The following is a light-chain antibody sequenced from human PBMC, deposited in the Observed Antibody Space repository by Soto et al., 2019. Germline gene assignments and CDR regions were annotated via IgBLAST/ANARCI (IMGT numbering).Light chain of an antibody. Sequence: EIFFTPSPTTLSFFPGERTAPSLRPSQSVSRFLAWYQQKPGQAPRLLIYGASNRATGIPTRFSGSGSGTDFTLTISSLEAEDFALYYCHQRSTWPLTFGGGTKVDIK. CDR2: GAS. CDR1: QSVSRF. V-gene: IGKV3-11*01. CDR3: HQRSTWPLT. J-gene: IGKJ4*01.